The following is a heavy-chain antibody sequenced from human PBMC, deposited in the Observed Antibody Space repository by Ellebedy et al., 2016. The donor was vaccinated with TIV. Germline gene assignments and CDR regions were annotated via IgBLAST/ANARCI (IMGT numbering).Heavy chain of an antibody. CDR1: GGTFSSYA. Sequence: AASVKVSCKASGGTFSSYAISWVRQAPGQGLEWMGGIIPIFGTANYAQKFQGRVTITADESTSTAYMELSSLRSEDTAVYYCARDSAAAGTIAFDYWGQGTLVTVSS. J-gene: IGHJ4*02. D-gene: IGHD6-13*01. CDR3: ARDSAAAGTIAFDY. CDR2: IIPIFGTA. V-gene: IGHV1-69*13.